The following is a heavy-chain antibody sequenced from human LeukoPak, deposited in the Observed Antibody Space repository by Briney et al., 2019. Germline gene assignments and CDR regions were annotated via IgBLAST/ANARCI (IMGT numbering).Heavy chain of an antibody. Sequence: GGSLRHSCAASGFTFSSYSMNWVRQAPGKGLEWVSYISSSSSTIYYADSVKGRFTISRDNAKDSLYLQMNSLRAEDTAVYYCARDMGELLYYYYYYMDVWGKGTTVTVSS. CDR3: ARDMGELLYYYYYYMDV. J-gene: IGHJ6*03. D-gene: IGHD1-26*01. CDR1: GFTFSSYS. V-gene: IGHV3-48*01. CDR2: ISSSSSTI.